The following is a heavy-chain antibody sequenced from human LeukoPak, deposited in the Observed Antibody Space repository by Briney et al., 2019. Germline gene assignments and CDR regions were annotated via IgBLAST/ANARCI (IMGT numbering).Heavy chain of an antibody. V-gene: IGHV4-59*01. D-gene: IGHD3-10*01. CDR1: GGSISSYY. Sequence: PSETLSLTCTVSGGSISSYYWSWIRQPPGKRLEWIGYIYYSGSTTYNPSLKSRVTISVDTSKNQFSLKLSSVTAADTAVYYCAREKLVRGVLNWFDPWGQGTLVTVSS. CDR3: AREKLVRGVLNWFDP. J-gene: IGHJ5*02. CDR2: IYYSGST.